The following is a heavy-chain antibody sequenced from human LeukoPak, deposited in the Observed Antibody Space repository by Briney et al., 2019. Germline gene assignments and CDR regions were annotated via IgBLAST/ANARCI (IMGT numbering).Heavy chain of an antibody. CDR2: ISGSGGST. CDR1: GFTFRSYS. V-gene: IGHV3-23*01. D-gene: IGHD3-10*01. J-gene: IGHJ6*03. Sequence: GGSLRLSCAASGFTFRSYSMNWVRQAPGKGLEWVSAISGSGGSTYYADSVKGRFTISRDNSKNTLYLQMNSLRAEDTAVYYCAKNLIWFGVNYMDVWGKGTTVTISS. CDR3: AKNLIWFGVNYMDV.